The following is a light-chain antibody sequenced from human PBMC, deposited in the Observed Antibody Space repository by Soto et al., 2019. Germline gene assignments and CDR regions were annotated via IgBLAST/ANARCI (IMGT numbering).Light chain of an antibody. Sequence: LTQSPGAASLSPGERATLSCRAGQSVSSNYLAWYQQKPGQAPRLLIYDTSIRATGIPARFSGSGSGTDFTLTISSLEPEDFAVYYCQQRNSWPPTFTFGQGTRLEIK. CDR1: QSVSSNY. J-gene: IGKJ5*01. CDR3: QQRNSWPPTFT. CDR2: DTS. V-gene: IGKV3D-20*02.